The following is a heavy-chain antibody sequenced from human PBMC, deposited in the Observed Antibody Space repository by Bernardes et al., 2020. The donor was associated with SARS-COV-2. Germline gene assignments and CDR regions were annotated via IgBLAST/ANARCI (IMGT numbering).Heavy chain of an antibody. D-gene: IGHD2-15*01. Sequence: GGSLRLSCAASGFTFSSYSMNWVRQAPGKGLEWVSSISSSSSYIYYADSVKGRFTISRDNAKNSLYLQMNSLRAEDTAVYYCARVGGYCSGGSCYLLDYWGQGTLVTVSS. J-gene: IGHJ4*02. V-gene: IGHV3-21*01. CDR1: GFTFSSYS. CDR3: ARVGGYCSGGSCYLLDY. CDR2: ISSSSSYI.